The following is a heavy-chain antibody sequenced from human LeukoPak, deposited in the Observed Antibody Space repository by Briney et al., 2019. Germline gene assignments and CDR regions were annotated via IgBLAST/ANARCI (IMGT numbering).Heavy chain of an antibody. CDR3: ARGEVVVDTDAFDI. D-gene: IGHD2-15*01. CDR2: INHSGST. Sequence: SETLSLTCAVYGGSLSNHYWSWICQPPGKGLEWIGEINHSGSTKYNPSLKSRVTISVDTSKNQFSLKLGSVTAADTAVYYCARGEVVVDTDAFDIWGQGTMVTVSS. CDR1: GGSLSNHY. J-gene: IGHJ3*02. V-gene: IGHV4-34*01.